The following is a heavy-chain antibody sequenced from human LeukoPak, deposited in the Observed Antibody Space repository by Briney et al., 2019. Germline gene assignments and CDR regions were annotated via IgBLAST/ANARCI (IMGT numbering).Heavy chain of an antibody. Sequence: GASVKVSCKASGYTFTVYYIHWVRRAPGQGLGWMGWINPNSGGTNYAQKIQGRVTMTRDTSISTAYMELSRLRSDDTAVYYCARSSSSPAHGNWFDPWGQGTLVTVPS. V-gene: IGHV1-2*02. CDR1: GYTFTVYY. CDR3: ARSSSSPAHGNWFDP. J-gene: IGHJ5*02. CDR2: INPNSGGT. D-gene: IGHD6-13*01.